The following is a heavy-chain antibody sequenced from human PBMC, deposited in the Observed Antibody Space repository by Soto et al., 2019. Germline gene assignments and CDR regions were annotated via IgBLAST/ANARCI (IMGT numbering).Heavy chain of an antibody. Sequence: GESLRLSCESSGFNSRHYAIHCVRQAPGKGLEWLAIISLEGHNKYSAKPVKDRFTLSPYNSNSTLQLQMNSRRPEDTAVYYCAKEGETPVAARFLDYWGEGTSVTVSS. V-gene: IGHV3-30*18. CDR2: ISLEGHNK. CDR3: AKEGETPVAARFLDY. CDR1: GFNSRHYA. D-gene: IGHD6-19*01. J-gene: IGHJ4*02.